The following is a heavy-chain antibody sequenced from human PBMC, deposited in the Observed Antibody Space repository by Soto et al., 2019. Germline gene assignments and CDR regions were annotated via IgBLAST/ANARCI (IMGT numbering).Heavy chain of an antibody. D-gene: IGHD2-15*01. Sequence: GGSLRLSCATSGFSLSSYAMHWVRQAPGKGLEWVAHMTYDETKKYYADSVKGRFTISRDNSKNTLYLQMNSLRAEDTAVYYCARGAEIVVVVAAPTDAFDIWGQGTMVTVSS. CDR3: ARGAEIVVVVAAPTDAFDI. J-gene: IGHJ3*02. V-gene: IGHV3-30*03. CDR1: GFSLSSYA. CDR2: MTYDETKK.